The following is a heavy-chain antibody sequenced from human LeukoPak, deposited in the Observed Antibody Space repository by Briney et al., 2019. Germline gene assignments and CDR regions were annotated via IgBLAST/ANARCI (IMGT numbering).Heavy chain of an antibody. CDR2: ISAYNGNT. Sequence: ASVKVSCKASGYSFTSYGISWVRQAPGQGLEWMGWISAYNGNTNYAQKLQGRLTMTTDPSTSTAYMELRSLRSDDTALYYCARDKWRFGDLLIDYWGQGTLVTVSS. V-gene: IGHV1-18*01. CDR3: ARDKWRFGDLLIDY. J-gene: IGHJ4*02. CDR1: GYSFTSYG. D-gene: IGHD3-10*01.